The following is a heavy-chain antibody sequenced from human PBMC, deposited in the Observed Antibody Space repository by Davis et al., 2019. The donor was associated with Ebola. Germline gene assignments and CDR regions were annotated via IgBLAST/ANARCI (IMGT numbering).Heavy chain of an antibody. CDR3: TTDIPGRSSSVDY. D-gene: IGHD2-15*01. CDR1: GFTFTNAL. V-gene: IGHV3-15*07. CDR2: IKSKTDGGTT. Sequence: GESLKISCAASGFTFTNALMNWVRQASGKGLEWVGRIKSKTDGGTTDYAAPVKGRFTISRDDSKNTLYLQMNSLKTEDTAVYYCTTDIPGRSSSVDYWGQGTLVTVSS. J-gene: IGHJ4*02.